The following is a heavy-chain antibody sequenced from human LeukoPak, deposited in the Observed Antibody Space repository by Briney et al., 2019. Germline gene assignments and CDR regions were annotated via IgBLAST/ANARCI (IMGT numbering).Heavy chain of an antibody. CDR1: GGSISSSSYY. Sequence: PSETLSLTCTVSGGSISSSSYYWGWIRQPPGKGLEWIGSIYYSGSTYYNPSLKSRVTISVDTSKNQFSLKLSSVTAADTAVYYCARSVGLLWFGETFDYWGQGTLVTVSS. V-gene: IGHV4-39*01. J-gene: IGHJ4*02. CDR2: IYYSGST. CDR3: ARSVGLLWFGETFDY. D-gene: IGHD3-10*01.